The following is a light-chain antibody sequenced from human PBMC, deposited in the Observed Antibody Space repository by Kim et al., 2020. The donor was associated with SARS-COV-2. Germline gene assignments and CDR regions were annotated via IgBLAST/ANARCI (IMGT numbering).Light chain of an antibody. J-gene: IGKJ5*01. CDR3: QQSYSTPRT. CDR1: QSISSY. CDR2: AAS. Sequence: ASVGDRVTITCRASQSISSYLNWYQQKPGKAPKLLIYAASSLQSGVPSRFSGSGSGTDFTLTISSPQPEDFATYYCQQSYSTPRTFGQGTRLEIK. V-gene: IGKV1-39*01.